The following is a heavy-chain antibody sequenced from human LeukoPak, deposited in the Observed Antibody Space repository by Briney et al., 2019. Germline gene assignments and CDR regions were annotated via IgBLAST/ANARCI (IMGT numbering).Heavy chain of an antibody. CDR2: IYYSGST. Sequence: SETLSLTCTVSGGSISSYYWSWIRQPPGKGLEWIGYIYYSGSTNYNPSLKSRVTISVDTSKNQFSLKLSSVTAADTAVYYCARGYRGYSYGHRYFQHWGQGTLVTVSS. CDR1: GGSISSYY. CDR3: ARGYRGYSYGHRYFQH. V-gene: IGHV4-59*01. D-gene: IGHD5-18*01. J-gene: IGHJ1*01.